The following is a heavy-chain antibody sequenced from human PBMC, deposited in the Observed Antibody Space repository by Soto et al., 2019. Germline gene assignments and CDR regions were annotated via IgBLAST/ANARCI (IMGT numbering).Heavy chain of an antibody. CDR1: GASLSSSY. V-gene: IGHV4-4*07. D-gene: IGHD3-3*01. CDR2: IYTSGNT. Sequence: QVQLQESGPGLVKASETLSLTCTVSGASLSSSYWSWLRQPAGKGLEWIGRIYTSGNTNYNPSLKSRVTMSVDTSRNQFSLNLRSVTAADSAVYYCARDKGVGAPTNWLDSWGQGSLVSVSS. CDR3: ARDKGVGAPTNWLDS. J-gene: IGHJ5*01.